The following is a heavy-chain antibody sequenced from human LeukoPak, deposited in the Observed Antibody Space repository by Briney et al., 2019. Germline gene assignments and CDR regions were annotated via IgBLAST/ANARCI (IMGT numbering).Heavy chain of an antibody. CDR1: GFTFTNYE. CDR2: ISSSGYTI. V-gene: IGHV3-48*03. CDR3: ARNDPWDY. J-gene: IGHJ4*02. Sequence: GGSLRLSCAAAGFTFTNYEMNWVRQASGKGLEWVSYISSSGYTIYYADSVKGRFTISRDNAKNSLYLQMNSLRAEDTAVYYCARNDPWDYWGQGSLVTVSS.